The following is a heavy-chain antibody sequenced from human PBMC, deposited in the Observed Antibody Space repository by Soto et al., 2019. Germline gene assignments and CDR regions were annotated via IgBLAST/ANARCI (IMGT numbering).Heavy chain of an antibody. CDR1: GFTFADHL. V-gene: IGHV3-74*01. Sequence: PGGSLRLSCAASGFTFADHLMHWVRQAPGKGLEWVSRVISDGNTIDYADSVKGRFTVSRDNAKNTLYLQMNTLRAEDTAVYYCATAEVDHWGPGTMVTV. CDR3: ATAEVDH. CDR2: VISDGNTI. J-gene: IGHJ5*02.